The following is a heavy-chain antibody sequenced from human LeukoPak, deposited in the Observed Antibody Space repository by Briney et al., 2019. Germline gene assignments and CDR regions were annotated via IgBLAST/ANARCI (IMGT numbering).Heavy chain of an antibody. D-gene: IGHD1-26*01. V-gene: IGHV3-30-3*01. J-gene: IGHJ4*02. CDR2: ISYDGSTE. Sequence: PGRSVRLSCEASGFTFSSYAMHWVRQAPGKGLEWVAGISYDGSTEYYADSVKGRFTISRDNSKNTLYLQMNSLRAEDTAVYYCAREGSSQWELLRSYDYGGQGSLVTV. CDR1: GFTFSSYA. CDR3: AREGSSQWELLRSYDY.